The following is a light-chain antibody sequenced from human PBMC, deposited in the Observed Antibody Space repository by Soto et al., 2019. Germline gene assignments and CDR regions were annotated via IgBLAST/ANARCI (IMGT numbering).Light chain of an antibody. J-gene: IGLJ1*01. CDR3: SSYTSSIYV. V-gene: IGLV2-14*01. CDR1: SSDVGGYNY. CDR2: DVS. Sequence: LTQPASVSGSPGQSITISCTGTSSDVGGYNYVSWYQQHPGKAPKLMIYDVSNRPSGVSNRLSGSKSGNTASLTISGLQAEDEADYYCSSYTSSIYVFGTGTKVTVL.